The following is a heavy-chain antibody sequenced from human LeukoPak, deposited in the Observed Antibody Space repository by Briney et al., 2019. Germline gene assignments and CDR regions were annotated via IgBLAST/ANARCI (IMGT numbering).Heavy chain of an antibody. CDR3: ARHRPRLRLTINWFDP. CDR1: DVSINGYY. Sequence: ASETLSLTCTVSDVSINGYYWSWIRQPPGKGLEWIGEINHSGSTNYNPSLKSRVTISVDTSKNQFSLKLSSVTAADTAVYYCARHRPRLRLTINWFDPWGQGTLVTVSS. V-gene: IGHV4-34*01. J-gene: IGHJ5*02. CDR2: INHSGST. D-gene: IGHD3-16*01.